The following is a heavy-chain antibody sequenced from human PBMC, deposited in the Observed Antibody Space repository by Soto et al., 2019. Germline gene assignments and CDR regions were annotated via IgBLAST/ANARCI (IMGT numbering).Heavy chain of an antibody. J-gene: IGHJ4*02. CDR1: GGSISSSSYY. D-gene: IGHD1-26*01. CDR2: IYYSGST. CDR3: ARRVYSGSYPAHFDY. Sequence: QLQLQESGPGLVKPSETLSLTCTVSGGSISSSSYYWGWIRQPPGKGLEWIGSIYYSGSTYYNPSLKSLVTLSVDTYKNLFSLKLSSVTAADTAVYYCARRVYSGSYPAHFDYWGQGTLLTVSS. V-gene: IGHV4-39*01.